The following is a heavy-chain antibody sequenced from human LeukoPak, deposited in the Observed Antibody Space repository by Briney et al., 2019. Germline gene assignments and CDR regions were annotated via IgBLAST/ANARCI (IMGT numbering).Heavy chain of an antibody. D-gene: IGHD5-18*01. Sequence: GGSLRLSCAASGFTFEDFTMHWVRQAPGKALEWVSLITWDGQNIEYQDSVKGRFTISRDNSENSLYLQTKSLKTEDTALYFCSKGDDRYGFDYWGQGTLVTVSS. J-gene: IGHJ4*02. CDR3: SKGDDRYGFDY. CDR2: ITWDGQNI. V-gene: IGHV3-43*01. CDR1: GFTFEDFT.